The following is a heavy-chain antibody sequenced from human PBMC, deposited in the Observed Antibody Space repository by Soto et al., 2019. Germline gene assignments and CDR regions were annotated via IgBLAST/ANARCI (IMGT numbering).Heavy chain of an antibody. CDR2: IYYSGST. Sequence: SETLSLTCTVSGGSISSSSYYWGWIRQPPGKGLEWIVYIYYSGSTYYNPSLKSRVTISVDTSKNQFSLKLSSVTAADTAVYYCASWYYYDSSRYYYNNWGQGTLVTVSS. J-gene: IGHJ4*02. CDR3: ASWYYYDSSRYYYNN. D-gene: IGHD3-22*01. V-gene: IGHV4-30-4*08. CDR1: GGSISSSSYY.